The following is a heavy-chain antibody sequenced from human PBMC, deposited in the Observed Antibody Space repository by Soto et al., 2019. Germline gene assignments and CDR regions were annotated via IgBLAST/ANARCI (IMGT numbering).Heavy chain of an antibody. CDR2: IYYSGST. J-gene: IGHJ3*02. D-gene: IGHD5-12*01. Sequence: QVELQESGPGLVKPSQTLSLTCTVSGGSISSGGYYWSWIRQHPGKGLEWIGYIYYSGSTYYNPSLKSRVTISVDTSKNQFSLKLSSVTAADTAVYCCASNDSGYARGAFDIWGQGTMVTVSS. CDR1: GGSISSGGYY. CDR3: ASNDSGYARGAFDI. V-gene: IGHV4-31*03.